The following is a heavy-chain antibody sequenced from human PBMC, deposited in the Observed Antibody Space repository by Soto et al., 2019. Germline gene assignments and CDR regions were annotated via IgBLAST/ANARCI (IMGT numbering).Heavy chain of an antibody. Sequence: HPVGSLRLSCAASGFSFSTYAMTWVRQTPGKGLEWVSTITANGGTTYYPDSVKGRFTVSRDNSDNTLYLQMTSLRAEDTAIYFCAKSFERASSCTSYLHFDSWGQGALVTVSS. D-gene: IGHD2-2*01. CDR2: ITANGGTT. V-gene: IGHV3-23*01. CDR1: GFSFSTYA. J-gene: IGHJ4*02. CDR3: AKSFERASSCTSYLHFDS.